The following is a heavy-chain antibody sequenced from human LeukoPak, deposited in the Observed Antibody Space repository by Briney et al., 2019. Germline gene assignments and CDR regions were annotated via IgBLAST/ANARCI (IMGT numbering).Heavy chain of an antibody. CDR3: AREKELAYCGGDCPGSGFDY. Sequence: ASVKVSCKASGYTFTSYYMHWVRQAPGQGLEWMGIINPSGGSTSCAQKFQGRVTMTRDTSTSTVYMELSSLRSEDTAVYYCAREKELAYCGGDCPGSGFDYWGQGTLVTISS. V-gene: IGHV1-46*01. CDR1: GYTFTSYY. CDR2: INPSGGST. D-gene: IGHD2-21*02. J-gene: IGHJ4*02.